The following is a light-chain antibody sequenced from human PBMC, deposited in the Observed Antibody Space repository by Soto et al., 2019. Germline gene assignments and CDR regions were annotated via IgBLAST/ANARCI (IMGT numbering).Light chain of an antibody. Sequence: AIRMTQSPSSFSASTGDRVTITCRASQGISSYLAWYQQKPGKAPKLLIYAASTLQSGVPSRFSGSGSGTDFTLTISSLQPEDFATYYCQRYITYPITFGQGTRLEIK. CDR2: AAS. CDR1: QGISSY. J-gene: IGKJ5*01. CDR3: QRYITYPIT. V-gene: IGKV1-8*01.